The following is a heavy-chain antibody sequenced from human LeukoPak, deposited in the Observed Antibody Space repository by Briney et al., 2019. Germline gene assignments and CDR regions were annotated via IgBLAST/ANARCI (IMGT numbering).Heavy chain of an antibody. CDR3: ASDVVGGANDAFDI. J-gene: IGHJ3*02. CDR1: GGSITSTSYY. D-gene: IGHD1-26*01. V-gene: IGHV4-39*01. Sequence: SETLSLTCSVSGGSITSTSYYWGLIRQPPGKGLEWIGYIYHTGTTYYNPSLQSRVTISVDTSKNQFSLKLSSVTAADTAVYYCASDVVGGANDAFDIWGQGTMVTVSS. CDR2: IYHTGTT.